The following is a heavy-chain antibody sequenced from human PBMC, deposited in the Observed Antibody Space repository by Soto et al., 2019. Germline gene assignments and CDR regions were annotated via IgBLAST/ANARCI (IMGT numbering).Heavy chain of an antibody. CDR1: GYTFTSYD. J-gene: IGHJ5*02. V-gene: IGHV1-8*01. CDR3: ARGRRYCSGGSCYRGRNWCDP. D-gene: IGHD2-15*01. CDR2: MNPNSGNT. Sequence: ASVKVSCKASGYTFTSYDINWVRQASGQGHEWMGWMNPNSGNTGYAQKFQGRVTMTRNTSISTAYMERSSLRSEDTAVYYCARGRRYCSGGSCYRGRNWCDPWGQGTLVTVSS.